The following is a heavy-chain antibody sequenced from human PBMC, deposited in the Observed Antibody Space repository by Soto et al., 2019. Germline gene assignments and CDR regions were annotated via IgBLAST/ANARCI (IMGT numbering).Heavy chain of an antibody. D-gene: IGHD3-3*01. CDR2: ISGSGGST. V-gene: IGHV3-23*01. CDR3: AKDGNYVFWSGENGPYFYGMDV. J-gene: IGHJ6*02. Sequence: PGGSLRLSCAASGFTFSNVWMNWVRQAPGKGLEWVSAISGSGGSTYYADSVKGRFTISRDNSKNTLYLQMNSLRAEDTAVYYCAKDGNYVFWSGENGPYFYGMDVWGQGTTVTVSS. CDR1: GFTFSNVW.